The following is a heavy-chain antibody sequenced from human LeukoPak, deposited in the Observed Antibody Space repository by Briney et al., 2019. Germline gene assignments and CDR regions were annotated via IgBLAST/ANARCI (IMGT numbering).Heavy chain of an antibody. V-gene: IGHV3-30-3*01. CDR2: ISYDGSNK. CDR1: GFTFSSYA. CDR3: AGATRIRTYCSSTSCYTPSDY. D-gene: IGHD2-2*02. Sequence: GGSLRLSCAASGFTFSSYAMHWVRQAPGKGLEWVAVISYDGSNKYYADSVKGRFTISRDNSKNTLYLQMNSLRAEDTAVYYCAGATRIRTYCSSTSCYTPSDYWGQGTLVTVSS. J-gene: IGHJ4*02.